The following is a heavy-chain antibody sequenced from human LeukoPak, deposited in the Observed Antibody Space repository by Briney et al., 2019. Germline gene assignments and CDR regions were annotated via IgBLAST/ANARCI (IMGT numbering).Heavy chain of an antibody. CDR3: AREIGNTMIVVGGAFDI. J-gene: IGHJ3*02. D-gene: IGHD3-22*01. V-gene: IGHV4-39*07. CDR1: GGSISSGSYY. Sequence: PSETLSLTCTVSGGSISSGSYYWSWIRQPPGKGLEWIGSIYYSGSTYYNPSLKSRVTISVDTSKNQFSLKLSSVTAADTAVYYCAREIGNTMIVVGGAFDIWGQGTMVTVSS. CDR2: IYYSGST.